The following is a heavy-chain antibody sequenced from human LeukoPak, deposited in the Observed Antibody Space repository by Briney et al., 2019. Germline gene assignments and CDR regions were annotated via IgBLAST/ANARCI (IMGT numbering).Heavy chain of an antibody. CDR2: TKQDGTEK. D-gene: IGHD3-16*01. V-gene: IGHV3-7*01. CDR1: GFTFSTYW. Sequence: GGSLRLSCAASGFTFSTYWMTWVRQAPGKGLEWVANTKQDGTEKYYVDSVKGRFTVSRDNAKNSLYLQMNSLRAEDTAVYYCARYRGSGGQRLDYWGQGTLVTVSS. CDR3: ARYRGSGGQRLDY. J-gene: IGHJ4*02.